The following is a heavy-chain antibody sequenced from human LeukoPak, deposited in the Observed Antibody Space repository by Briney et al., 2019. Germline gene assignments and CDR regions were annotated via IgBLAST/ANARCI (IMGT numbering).Heavy chain of an antibody. CDR2: IWYDGSYK. D-gene: IGHD2-2*01. CDR1: GFTFSSHG. J-gene: IGHJ4*02. V-gene: IGHV3-33*08. Sequence: GESLSLSCAASGFTFSSHGMHWVRQPPGKGLEWVGVIWYDGSYKYYADSVKGRFTISRDNSNSTLYLQMNSLRGEDTAVYYCARDKSTSCYYSDYWGQGALVTVSS. CDR3: ARDKSTSCYYSDY.